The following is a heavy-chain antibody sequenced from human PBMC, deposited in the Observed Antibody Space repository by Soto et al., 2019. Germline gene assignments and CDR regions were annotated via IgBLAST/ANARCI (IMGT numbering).Heavy chain of an antibody. D-gene: IGHD3-16*01. CDR3: AKDRPPDRAWTFDS. CDR1: GFTFSNYA. V-gene: IGHV3-23*01. Sequence: GSLRLSWAASGFTFSNYAMAWGRQAPGKGLEWVSEIYAGGDTFYADSMKGRISISRDNSKNTLYLQMNSLRVEDTARYYCAKDRPPDRAWTFDSWGQGTLVTVSS. J-gene: IGHJ4*01. CDR2: IYAGGDT.